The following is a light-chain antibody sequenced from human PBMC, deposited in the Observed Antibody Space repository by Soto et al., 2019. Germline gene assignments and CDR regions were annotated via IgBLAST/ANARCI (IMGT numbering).Light chain of an antibody. CDR1: QDISIW. J-gene: IGKJ5*01. CDR3: QQANSFPRT. V-gene: IGKV1-12*01. CDR2: AAS. Sequence: DIQMTQSPSSVSASVGDRVTITCRASQDISIWLAWYQQKPGKAPKLLIYAASSLQSGVPSRFGGSGSGTDFTLTISRLQPEDFATYYCQQANSFPRTFGQGTRLENK.